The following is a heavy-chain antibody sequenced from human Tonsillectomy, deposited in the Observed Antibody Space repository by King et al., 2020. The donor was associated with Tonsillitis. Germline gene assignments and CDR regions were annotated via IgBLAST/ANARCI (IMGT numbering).Heavy chain of an antibody. CDR3: ARRHYFDSSAHTHWFFDL. D-gene: IGHD3-22*01. V-gene: IGHV1-69*02. Sequence: QLVQSGAEVKKPGSSVKVSCKPSGGTISNYTFNWVRQAPGQGLEWMGRVIPINGVRNYAEKFQGRLTITADKSTSTAYMELSSLRSEDTAVYYCARRHYFDSSAHTHWFFDLWGRGTLVTVSS. CDR2: VIPINGVR. J-gene: IGHJ2*01. CDR1: GGTISNYT.